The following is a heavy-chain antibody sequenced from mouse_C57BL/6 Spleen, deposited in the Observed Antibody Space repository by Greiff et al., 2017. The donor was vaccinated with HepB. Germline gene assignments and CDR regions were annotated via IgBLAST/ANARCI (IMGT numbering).Heavy chain of an antibody. V-gene: IGHV5-6*01. Sequence: EVKLVESGGDLVKPGGSLKLSCAASGFTFSSYGMSWVRQTPDKRLEWVATISSGGSYTYYADRVKGRFTISRDNAKNTLYLQMSSLKSEDTVMYYWASHLNWDDAMDYGVKEPQSPTPQ. D-gene: IGHD4-1*01. CDR1: GFTFSSYG. CDR2: ISSGGSYT. CDR3: ASHLNWDDAMDY. J-gene: IGHJ4*01.